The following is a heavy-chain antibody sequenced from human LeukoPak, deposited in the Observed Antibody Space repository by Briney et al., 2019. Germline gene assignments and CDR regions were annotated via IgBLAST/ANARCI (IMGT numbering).Heavy chain of an antibody. CDR2: ILSDGSNA. CDR1: GFTFSSYG. Sequence: GRSLRLSCAASGFTFSSYGMHWVRQAPGKGLEWVAVILSDGSNAYYADSVRGRFTISRDNSKNTLYLQMNSLRVEDTALYYCASEFSSGWFAADYWGQGALVTVSS. D-gene: IGHD6-19*01. J-gene: IGHJ4*02. V-gene: IGHV3-30*03. CDR3: ASEFSSGWFAADY.